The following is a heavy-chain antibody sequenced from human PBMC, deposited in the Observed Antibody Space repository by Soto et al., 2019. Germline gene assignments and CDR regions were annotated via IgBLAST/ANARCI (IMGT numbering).Heavy chain of an antibody. CDR2: IIPILGIA. CDR1: GGTFSSYT. V-gene: IGHV1-69*02. CDR3: YYGDYTYYYYMDV. Sequence: SVKVSCKASGGTFSSYTISWVRQAPGQGLEWMGRIIPILGIANYAQKFQGRVTITADKSTSTAYMELSSLRSEDTAVYYCYYGDYTYYYYMDVWGKGTTVTVSS. J-gene: IGHJ6*03. D-gene: IGHD4-17*01.